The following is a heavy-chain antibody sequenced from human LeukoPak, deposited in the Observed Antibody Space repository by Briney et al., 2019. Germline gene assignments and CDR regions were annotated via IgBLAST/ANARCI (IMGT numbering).Heavy chain of an antibody. CDR3: ARASFNVVFGNWFDP. J-gene: IGHJ5*02. CDR2: VYYSGST. D-gene: IGHD2-8*01. CDR1: SGSIGSSSNS. Sequence: PSETLSLTCTVSSGSIGSSSNSWGWIRQAPGKGLERIGNVYYSGSTFYNPSLKSRVTISVDTSKNQFSLKLRSVTAADTAIYYCARASFNVVFGNWFDPWGQGNLVTVSS. V-gene: IGHV4-39*01.